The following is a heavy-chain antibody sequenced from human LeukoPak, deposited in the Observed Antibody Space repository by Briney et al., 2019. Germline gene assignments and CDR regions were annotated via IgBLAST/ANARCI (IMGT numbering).Heavy chain of an antibody. D-gene: IGHD2-15*01. CDR3: AKDRGRYCSGGSCYTTHYFDY. CDR2: IRYDGSNK. Sequence: PGGSRRLSCAASGFTFSSYGMHWVRQAPGKGLEWVAFIRYDGSNKYYADSVKGRFTISRDNSKNTLYLQMNSLRAEDTAVYYCAKDRGRYCSGGSCYTTHYFDYWGQGTLVTVSS. J-gene: IGHJ4*02. V-gene: IGHV3-30*02. CDR1: GFTFSSYG.